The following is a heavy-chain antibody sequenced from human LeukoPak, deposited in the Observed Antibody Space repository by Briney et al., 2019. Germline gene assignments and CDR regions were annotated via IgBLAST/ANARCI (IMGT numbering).Heavy chain of an antibody. Sequence: QPGGSLRLSCAASGFTFPSYWMSWVRQAPGKGLEWVANIKQDGSEKYYVDSVKGRFTISRDNAKNSLYLQMNSLRAEDTAVYYCATYGYGDNFVYWGQGTLVTVSS. J-gene: IGHJ4*02. V-gene: IGHV3-7*01. CDR1: GFTFPSYW. D-gene: IGHD4-17*01. CDR3: ATYGYGDNFVY. CDR2: IKQDGSEK.